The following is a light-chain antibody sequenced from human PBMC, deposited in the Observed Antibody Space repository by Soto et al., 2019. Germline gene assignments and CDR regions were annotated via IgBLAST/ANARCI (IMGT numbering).Light chain of an antibody. CDR1: SSDVGGYRY. CDR3: SSYTSGSTYV. CDR2: EVS. V-gene: IGLV2-14*01. J-gene: IGLJ1*01. Sequence: QSVLTQPASVSGSPGQSITISCTGTSSDVGGYRYVSWYQQHPGKAPKLMIYEVSNRPSGVSNRFSGSKSGNTASLTISGLQAEDEADYYCSSYTSGSTYVF.